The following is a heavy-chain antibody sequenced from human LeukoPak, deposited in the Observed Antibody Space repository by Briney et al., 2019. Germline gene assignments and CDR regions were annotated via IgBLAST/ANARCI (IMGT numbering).Heavy chain of an antibody. CDR3: ARGLYYYDSSGYYTFDY. Sequence: ASVKVSCKASGGTFSSYVISWVRQAPGQGLEWMGGIIPIFGTANYAQKFQGRVTITADESTSTAYMELSSLRSEDTAVYYCARGLYYYDSSGYYTFDYWGQGTLVTVSS. CDR1: GGTFSSYV. CDR2: IIPIFGTA. J-gene: IGHJ4*02. V-gene: IGHV1-69*13. D-gene: IGHD3-22*01.